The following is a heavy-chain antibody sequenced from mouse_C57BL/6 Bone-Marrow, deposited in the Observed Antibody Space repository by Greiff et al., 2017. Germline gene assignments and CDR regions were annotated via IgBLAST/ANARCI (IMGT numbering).Heavy chain of an antibody. V-gene: IGHV5-6*01. J-gene: IGHJ3*01. CDR2: ISSGGSYT. D-gene: IGHD2-3*01. CDR3: ARLGGYYVAWFAY. CDR1: GFTFSSYG. Sequence: EVQLVESGGDLVKPGGSLKLSCAASGFTFSSYGMSWVRQTQDKRLEWVATISSGGSYTYYPDSVKGGFTISIDNAKNTLVLQMSSLKSEDTALYYCARLGGYYVAWFAYWGQGTLVTVSA.